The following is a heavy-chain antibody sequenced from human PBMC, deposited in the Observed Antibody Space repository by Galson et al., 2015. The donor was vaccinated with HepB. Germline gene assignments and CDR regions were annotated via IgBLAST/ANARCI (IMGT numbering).Heavy chain of an antibody. CDR3: ARSYMVRGFTVRDFDS. Sequence: SVKVSCKASGYTFTSYSISWVRQAPGQGLEWLGWISAYNDNTNYAQNLQGRVTMTTDTSTSTAYMELRSLRSDDTAVYYCARSYMVRGFTVRDFDSWGLGTLVTVSP. J-gene: IGHJ5*01. D-gene: IGHD3-10*01. V-gene: IGHV1-18*04. CDR2: ISAYNDNT. CDR1: GYTFTSYS.